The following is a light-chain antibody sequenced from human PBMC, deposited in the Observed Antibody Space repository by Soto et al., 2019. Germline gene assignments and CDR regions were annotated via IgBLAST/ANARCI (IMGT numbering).Light chain of an antibody. Sequence: QSALTQPASVSGSPGQSITISCTGTSSDVGGYNYVSWYQQHPGKAPKLMIYEVTNRPSGVSSRFSGSKSGNTASLTVSGLQAEDEADYYCSSYTNTNTPVFGGGTKLTVL. J-gene: IGLJ2*01. CDR2: EVT. V-gene: IGLV2-14*01. CDR3: SSYTNTNTPV. CDR1: SSDVGGYNY.